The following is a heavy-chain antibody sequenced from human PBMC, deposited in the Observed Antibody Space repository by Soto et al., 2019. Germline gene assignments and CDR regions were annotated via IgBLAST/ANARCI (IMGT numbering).Heavy chain of an antibody. CDR1: GGSVSTNSYS. D-gene: IGHD2-2*03. Sequence: PSETLSLTCTVSGGSVSTNSYSWFWIRQSPGKALEWIGWISHTGSSNYNPSFKNRVTISINTSENQFSLSLRSVTAADTALYYCASREDIRNGYFFGSWGRGSLVTVSS. CDR3: ASREDIRNGYFFGS. J-gene: IGHJ4*01. CDR2: ISHTGSS. V-gene: IGHV4-61*01.